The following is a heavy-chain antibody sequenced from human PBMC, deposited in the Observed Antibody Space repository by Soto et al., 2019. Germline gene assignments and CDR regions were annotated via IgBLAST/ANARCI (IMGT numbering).Heavy chain of an antibody. CDR3: ANYYSGGSCYSCDAFDI. Sequence: GGSLRLSCAASGFTFSSYAMSWVRQAPGKGLEWVSAISGSGGSTYYADSVKGRFTISRDNSKNTLYLQMNSLRAEDTAVYYCANYYSGGSCYSCDAFDIWGQGTMVTVSS. V-gene: IGHV3-23*01. CDR2: ISGSGGST. CDR1: GFTFSSYA. J-gene: IGHJ3*02. D-gene: IGHD2-15*01.